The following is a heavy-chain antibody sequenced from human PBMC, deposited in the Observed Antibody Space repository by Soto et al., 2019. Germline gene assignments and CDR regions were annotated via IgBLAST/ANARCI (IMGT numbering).Heavy chain of an antibody. CDR3: ATHGLGVSSPPYFDN. J-gene: IGHJ4*02. D-gene: IGHD3-16*01. Sequence: RLVQSGSEVKKPGSSVKVSCQASGGTFSGSAVTWVRQGPGQGLEWMGEFVPLFGTTNYAQSFPGRLTITAEESTSTAYMELRTLRSDDTAVYYCATHGLGVSSPPYFDNWGQGTLVTVSS. CDR2: FVPLFGTT. V-gene: IGHV1-69*01. CDR1: GGTFSGSA.